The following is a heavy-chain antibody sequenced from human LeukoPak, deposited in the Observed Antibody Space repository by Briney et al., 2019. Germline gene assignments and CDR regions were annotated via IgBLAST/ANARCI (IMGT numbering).Heavy chain of an antibody. CDR2: IFYSGSA. J-gene: IGHJ4*02. CDR1: GYSISSGNW. V-gene: IGHV4-28*01. CDR3: ARTALDTTTYFHY. D-gene: IGHD5-18*01. Sequence: SETLSLTCAVSGYSISSGNWWGWIRQPPGKGLEWIGYIFYSGSAYYNPSLKSRVTMSIDTSKNQFSLKLNSVTAVDTAVYYCARTALDTTTYFHYWGQGTLVTVSS.